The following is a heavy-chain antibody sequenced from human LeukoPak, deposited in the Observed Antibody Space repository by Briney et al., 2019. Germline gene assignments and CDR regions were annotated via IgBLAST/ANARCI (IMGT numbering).Heavy chain of an antibody. Sequence: SETLSLTCTVSAGSISSYYWSLIRQPPGKGLEWIGYIYYSGSTNYNPSLKSRVTISVDTSKNQFSLKLSSVTAADTAVYYCARVGRTYYFDYWGQGTLVTVSS. CDR3: ARVGRTYYFDY. CDR1: AGSISSYY. D-gene: IGHD1-1*01. V-gene: IGHV4-59*08. CDR2: IYYSGST. J-gene: IGHJ4*02.